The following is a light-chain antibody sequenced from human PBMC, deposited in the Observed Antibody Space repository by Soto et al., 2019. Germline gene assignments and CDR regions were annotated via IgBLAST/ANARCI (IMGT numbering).Light chain of an antibody. CDR2: GIS. V-gene: IGKV3D-20*02. Sequence: EIVVTQYPATLSVSPGERATLSCRASQSVNSNYLAWYQQKPGQAPRLLIYGISKRATAIPDRFSGSGSGTEFTLPISSLRAEGLATYYGQQRGQWPITFGQGTRLE. J-gene: IGKJ5*01. CDR3: QQRGQWPIT. CDR1: QSVNSNY.